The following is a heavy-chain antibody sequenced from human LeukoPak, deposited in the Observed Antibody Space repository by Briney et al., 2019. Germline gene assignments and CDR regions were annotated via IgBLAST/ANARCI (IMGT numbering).Heavy chain of an antibody. J-gene: IGHJ4*02. V-gene: IGHV3-9*01. Sequence: PGGSLRLSCAASGFAFDDYAMHWVRQAPGKGLEWVSGISWNSGSIGYADSVKGRFTISRDNSKNTLYLQMNSLRADDTAVYYCAKAFHTDYWGQGTLVTVSS. CDR3: AKAFHTDY. CDR1: GFAFDDYA. CDR2: ISWNSGSI.